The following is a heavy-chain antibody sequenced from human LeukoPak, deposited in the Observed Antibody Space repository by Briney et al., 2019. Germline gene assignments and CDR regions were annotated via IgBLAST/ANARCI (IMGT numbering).Heavy chain of an antibody. CDR3: ARQSYSGYHYPDH. J-gene: IGHJ5*02. V-gene: IGHV3-7*01. Sequence: GGSLRLSCAASGFTISSYWMTWVRQAPGNGLEWVANIKEDGTEKHYVDSVKGRFTISRDNAKNSLFLQMNSLRAEDTAVYYCARQSYSGYHYPDHWGQGSLVTVSS. CDR2: IKEDGTEK. CDR1: GFTISSYW. D-gene: IGHD5-12*01.